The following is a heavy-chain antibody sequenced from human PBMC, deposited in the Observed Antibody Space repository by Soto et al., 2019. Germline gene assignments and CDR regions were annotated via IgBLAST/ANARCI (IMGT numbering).Heavy chain of an antibody. CDR2: IYYSGST. CDR1: GGSISSGGYY. CDR3: ARSRTYYDFWSGWGLEERGNYYYYGMDV. J-gene: IGHJ6*02. D-gene: IGHD3-3*01. V-gene: IGHV4-31*03. Sequence: SETLSLTCTVSGGSISSGGYYWSWIRQHPGKGLEWIGYIYYSGSTYYNPSLKSRGTISVDTSKNQFALKLSSVTAADTAVYYCARSRTYYDFWSGWGLEERGNYYYYGMDVWGQGTTVTVS.